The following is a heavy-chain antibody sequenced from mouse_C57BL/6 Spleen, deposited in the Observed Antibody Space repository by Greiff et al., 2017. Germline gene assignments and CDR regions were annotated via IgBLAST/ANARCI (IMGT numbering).Heavy chain of an antibody. CDR1: GFNIKDDY. Sequence: EVQLQESGAELVRPGASVKLSCTASGFNIKDDYMHWVKQRPEQGLEWIGWIDPENGDTEYASKFQGKATITADTSSNTAYLQLSSLTSEDTAVYYCTTRGYYAMDGWGQGTSVTVSS. J-gene: IGHJ4*01. CDR3: TTRGYYAMDG. V-gene: IGHV14-4*01. CDR2: IDPENGDT.